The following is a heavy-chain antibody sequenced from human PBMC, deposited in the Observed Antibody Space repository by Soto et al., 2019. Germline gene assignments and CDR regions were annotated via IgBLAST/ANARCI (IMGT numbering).Heavy chain of an antibody. Sequence: SETLSLTCTVSGGSISSGRYYWSWIRQHPGKGLEWIGYIYYSGSTNYNPSLKSRVTISVDTSKNQFSLKLSSVTAADTAVYYCARSSPYYYGMDVWGQGTTVTVSS. CDR2: IYYSGST. V-gene: IGHV4-61*01. J-gene: IGHJ6*02. CDR3: ARSSPYYYGMDV. CDR1: GGSISSGRYY.